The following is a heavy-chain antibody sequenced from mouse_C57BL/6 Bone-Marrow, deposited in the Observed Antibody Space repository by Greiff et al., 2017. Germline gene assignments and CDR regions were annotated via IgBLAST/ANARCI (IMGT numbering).Heavy chain of an antibody. CDR3: AREGPTGEDWLAY. CDR1: GYSITSGYY. V-gene: IGHV3-6*01. J-gene: IGHJ3*01. CDR2: ISYDGSN. Sequence: DVKLQESGPGLVKPSQSLSLTCSVTGYSITSGYYWNWLRQFPGNKLEWMGYISYDGSNNYNPSLKNRIPITSDTSKNQFFLKLNSVTTEDTATYYCAREGPTGEDWLAYWGQGTLVTVSA. D-gene: IGHD1-1*01.